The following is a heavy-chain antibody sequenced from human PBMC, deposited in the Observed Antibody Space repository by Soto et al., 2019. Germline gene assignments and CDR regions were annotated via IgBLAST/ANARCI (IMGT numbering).Heavy chain of an antibody. CDR3: ARHGDSGSYRHDAFDI. D-gene: IGHD1-26*01. J-gene: IGHJ3*02. Sequence: GASVKVSCKASGYTFTSYAMHWVRQAPGQRLEWMGWINAGNGNTKYSQKFQGRVTITRDTSASTAYMELSSLRSEDTAVYYCARHGDSGSYRHDAFDIWGQGTMVTVSS. V-gene: IGHV1-3*01. CDR2: INAGNGNT. CDR1: GYTFTSYA.